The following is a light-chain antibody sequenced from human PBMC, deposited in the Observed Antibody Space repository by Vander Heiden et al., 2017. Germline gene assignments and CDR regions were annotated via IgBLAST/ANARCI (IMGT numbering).Light chain of an antibody. Sequence: ELVLTQSPGTLSLSPGERATLSCRASQSVSTTYLAWYQQKPGQAPRLLIYGASSRATGIPDRFSGSGSETDFTLTISRLEPEDFAVYYCHQYGSSLPYTFGQGTKLEIK. CDR3: HQYGSSLPYT. J-gene: IGKJ2*01. V-gene: IGKV3-20*01. CDR2: GAS. CDR1: QSVSTTY.